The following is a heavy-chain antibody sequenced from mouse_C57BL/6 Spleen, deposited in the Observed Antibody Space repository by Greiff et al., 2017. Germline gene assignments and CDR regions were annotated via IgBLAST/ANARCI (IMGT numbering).Heavy chain of an antibody. CDR1: GFTFSDYY. D-gene: IGHD1-1*01. J-gene: IGHJ4*01. V-gene: IGHV5-12*01. Sequence: EVQVVESGGGLVQPGGSLKLSCAASGFTFSDYYMYWVRQTPEKRLEWVAYISNGGGSTYYPDTVKGRFTISRDNAKNTLYLQMSRLKSEDTAMYYCARPSYCYGGAMDYWGQGTSVTVSS. CDR3: ARPSYCYGGAMDY. CDR2: ISNGGGST.